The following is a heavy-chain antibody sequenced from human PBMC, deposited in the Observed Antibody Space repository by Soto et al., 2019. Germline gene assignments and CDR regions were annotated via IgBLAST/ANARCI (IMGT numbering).Heavy chain of an antibody. Sequence: GESLKISCKGSGSSFTSYWIGWVRQMPGKGLEWMGIIYPGDSDTRYGPSFQGKVTISADKSISTAYMQWSSLKASDTAMYYCARLGAYSSSSSKLYYMDVWGKGTTVTVSS. CDR3: ARLGAYSSSSSKLYYMDV. V-gene: IGHV5-51*01. J-gene: IGHJ6*03. CDR2: IYPGDSDT. D-gene: IGHD6-6*01. CDR1: GSSFTSYW.